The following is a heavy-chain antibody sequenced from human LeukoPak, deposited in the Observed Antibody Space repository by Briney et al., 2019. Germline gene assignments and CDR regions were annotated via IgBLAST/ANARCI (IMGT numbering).Heavy chain of an antibody. CDR2: IYSGGST. V-gene: IGHV3-66*01. CDR1: GFTVSSNY. D-gene: IGHD4-17*01. CDR3: ARDVYGDYADY. Sequence: GGSLRLSCAASGFTVSSNYMSWVRQAPGKGLEWVSVIYSGGSTYYADSVKGRFTISRDNSKNTLYLQMNSLRAEDTAVYYCARDVYGDYADYWGQGTLVTVSS. J-gene: IGHJ4*02.